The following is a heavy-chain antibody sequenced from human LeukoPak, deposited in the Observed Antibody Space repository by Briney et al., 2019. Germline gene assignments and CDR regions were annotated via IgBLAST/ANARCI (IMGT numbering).Heavy chain of an antibody. CDR3: ARERYAASYNWFDP. D-gene: IGHD6-25*01. Sequence: PSETLSLTCAVYGGSFSGYYWSWIRQPPGKGLEWIGEINHSGSTNYNPSLKSRVTISVDTSKNQVSLKLSSVTAADTAVYYCARERYAASYNWFDPWGQGTLVTVSS. CDR1: GGSFSGYY. V-gene: IGHV4-34*01. J-gene: IGHJ5*02. CDR2: INHSGST.